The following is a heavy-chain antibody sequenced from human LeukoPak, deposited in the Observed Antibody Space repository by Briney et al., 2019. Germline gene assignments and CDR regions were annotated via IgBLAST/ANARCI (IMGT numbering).Heavy chain of an antibody. D-gene: IGHD3-9*01. V-gene: IGHV3-48*01. J-gene: IGHJ6*02. CDR3: ARDGEYYDILTGLCYYGMDV. CDR1: GFTFSSYS. CDR2: ISSSSSTI. Sequence: PGGSLRLSCAASGFTFSSYSMNWVRQAPGKGLEWVSYISSSSSTIYYADSVKGRFTISRDNAKNSLYLQMNSLRAEDTAVYYCARDGEYYDILTGLCYYGMDVWGQGTTVTVSS.